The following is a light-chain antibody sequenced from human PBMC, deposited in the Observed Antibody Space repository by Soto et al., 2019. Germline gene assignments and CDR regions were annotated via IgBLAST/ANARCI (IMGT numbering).Light chain of an antibody. Sequence: EIVLTQSPATLSLSPGERATLSCRASQSVSRNLAWYQQKPGQAPRLLIYGASTRATGIPARFSGSGSGTDFTLTIRSLEPEDFAVYYCQQRSNWPRLTFGGGTKGDIK. CDR1: QSVSRN. CDR3: QQRSNWPRLT. J-gene: IGKJ4*01. V-gene: IGKV3-11*01. CDR2: GAS.